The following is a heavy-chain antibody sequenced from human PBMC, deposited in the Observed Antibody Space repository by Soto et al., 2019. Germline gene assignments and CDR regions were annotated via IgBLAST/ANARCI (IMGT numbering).Heavy chain of an antibody. Sequence: PGGSLRLCCVASGFSLSDYAVNWVRQAPGKGLEWVSFISSDSRTIYYADSVEGRFTVSRDNARNSVSLQMDSLRDEDAAVYYCARIKLVEWFFINVDVYDMDVWGQGTPVTVSS. J-gene: IGHJ6*02. CDR3: ARIKLVEWFFINVDVYDMDV. CDR2: ISSDSRTI. V-gene: IGHV3-48*02. D-gene: IGHD3-3*01. CDR1: GFSLSDYA.